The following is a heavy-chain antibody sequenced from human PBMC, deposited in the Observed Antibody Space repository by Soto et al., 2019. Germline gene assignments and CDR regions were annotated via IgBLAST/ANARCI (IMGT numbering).Heavy chain of an antibody. CDR1: GFTYSSYS. J-gene: IGHJ4*02. D-gene: IGHD6-13*01. Sequence: EVQLVESGGGLVKPGGSLRLSCAASGFTYSSYSMNWVRQAPGKGLEWVSSISSSSSYIYYADSVKGRFTISRDNAKNSLYLQMNSLRAEDTAVYYCARLIAAAGFDYWGQGTLVTVSS. CDR2: ISSSSSYI. V-gene: IGHV3-21*06. CDR3: ARLIAAAGFDY.